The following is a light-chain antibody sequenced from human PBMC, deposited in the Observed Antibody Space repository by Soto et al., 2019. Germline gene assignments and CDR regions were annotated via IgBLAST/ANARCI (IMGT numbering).Light chain of an antibody. J-gene: IGKJ2*01. V-gene: IGKV3D-20*01. CDR1: QSVVGRY. CDR3: QQYCTSPYT. Sequence: EIVLTQSPATLSLSPGERATLSCGASQSVVGRYIAWYQQKPGLAPRLLIYDASSRATGIPDRFSGSGSGTDFSLTITTLEPEDFAVYYCQQYCTSPYTFGQGTKLEIK. CDR2: DAS.